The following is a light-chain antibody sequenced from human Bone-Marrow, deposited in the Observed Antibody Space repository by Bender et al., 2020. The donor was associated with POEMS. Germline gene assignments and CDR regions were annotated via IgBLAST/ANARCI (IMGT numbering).Light chain of an antibody. V-gene: IGLV2-14*03. CDR2: DVT. CDR3: SSYTTTTVL. J-gene: IGLJ2*01. CDR1: SSDVGGYDY. Sequence: QSALTQPASVSGSPGQSITISCTGTSSDVGGYDYVSWYQQHPGKAPKLMIYDVTNRPSGVSDRFSASKSGNTASLTISGLQAEDEADYYCSSYTTTTVLFGGGTKLTVL.